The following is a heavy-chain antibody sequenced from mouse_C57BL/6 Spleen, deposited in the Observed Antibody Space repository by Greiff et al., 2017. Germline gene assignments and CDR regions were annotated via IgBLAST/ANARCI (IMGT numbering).Heavy chain of an antibody. V-gene: IGHV1-81*01. CDR3: ARVAAQAPWFAD. CDR1: GYTFTSYG. D-gene: IGHD3-2*02. Sequence: VQGVESGAELARPGASVKLSCKASGYTFTSYGISWVKQRTGQGLEWIGEIYPRSGNTYYNEKFKGKATLTADKSSSTAYMELRSLTSEDSAVYCCARVAAQAPWFADWGQGTLVTVSA. CDR2: IYPRSGNT. J-gene: IGHJ3*01.